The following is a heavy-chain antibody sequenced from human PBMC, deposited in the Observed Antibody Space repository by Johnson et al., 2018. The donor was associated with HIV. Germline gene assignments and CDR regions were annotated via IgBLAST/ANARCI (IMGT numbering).Heavy chain of an antibody. J-gene: IGHJ3*02. Sequence: QVQLVESGGGVVQPGRSLRLSCAASGFTLRRYGMLWVRQAPGKGLEWVAFNSFDGSNKYCVDSVKGRLTIFRDNSKNTLYLQMNSLRAEDTAVYYCARGYYDSSGRTGAFDIWGQGTMVTVSS. D-gene: IGHD3-22*01. CDR1: GFTLRRYG. CDR3: ARGYYDSSGRTGAFDI. CDR2: NSFDGSNK. V-gene: IGHV3-30*03.